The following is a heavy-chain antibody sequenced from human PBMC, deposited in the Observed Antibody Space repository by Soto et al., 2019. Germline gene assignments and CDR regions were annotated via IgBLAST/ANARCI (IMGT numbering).Heavy chain of an antibody. CDR3: ARGSPKYYDILTGYSAPSGIDY. CDR1: GGSFSGYY. V-gene: IGHV4-34*01. CDR2: IDHSGST. Sequence: SETLSLTCAVYGGSFSGYYWSWIRQPPGKGLEWIGEIDHSGSTNYNPSLKSRVTISVDTSKNQFSLKLSPVTAADTAVYYCARGSPKYYDILTGYSAPSGIDYWGQGTLVTVSS. J-gene: IGHJ4*02. D-gene: IGHD3-9*01.